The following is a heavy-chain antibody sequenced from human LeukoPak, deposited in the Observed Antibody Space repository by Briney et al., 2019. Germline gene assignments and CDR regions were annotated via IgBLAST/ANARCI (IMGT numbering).Heavy chain of an antibody. D-gene: IGHD3-22*01. CDR3: TSLSYYYDSSGYPYPAL. V-gene: IGHV3-73*01. J-gene: IGHJ4*02. CDR2: IRSKANSYAT. CDR1: GFTFSGSA. Sequence: GGSLTLSCAASGFTFSGSAMHWVRQASGKGLEWVGRIRSKANSYATAYAASVKGRFTISRDDSKNTAYLQMNSLKTEDTAVYYCTSLSYYYDSSGYPYPALWGQGTLVTVSS.